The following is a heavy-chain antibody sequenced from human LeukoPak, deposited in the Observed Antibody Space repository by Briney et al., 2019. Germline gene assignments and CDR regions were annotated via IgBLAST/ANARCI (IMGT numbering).Heavy chain of an antibody. Sequence: SETLSLTCAVYGGSFSDYNWNWIRQSPGKGLEWIGEINHRGSTNYNPSLKSRVTMSVDTSKNQFSLKLSSVTAADTAVYYCARRPPSTIFGFDPWGQGTLVTVSS. CDR1: GGSFSDYN. J-gene: IGHJ5*02. CDR3: ARRPPSTIFGFDP. CDR2: INHRGST. D-gene: IGHD3-3*01. V-gene: IGHV4-34*01.